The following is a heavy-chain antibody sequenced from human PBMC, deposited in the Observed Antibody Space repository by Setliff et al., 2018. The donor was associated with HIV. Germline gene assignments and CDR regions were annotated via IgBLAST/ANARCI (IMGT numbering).Heavy chain of an antibody. J-gene: IGHJ3*02. CDR1: GGSISDYY. D-gene: IGHD2-2*01. CDR3: AREGTHIRWQVEDSSHI. CDR2: IYYGRSS. V-gene: IGHV4-59*12. Sequence: SETLSLTCTVSGGSISDYYWSWIRQPPGKGLEWIGYIYYGRSSKYNPSLESRVTISGDTSKNQFSLKLNSVTAADTAIYYCAREGTHIRWQVEDSSHIWGEGTMVTVS.